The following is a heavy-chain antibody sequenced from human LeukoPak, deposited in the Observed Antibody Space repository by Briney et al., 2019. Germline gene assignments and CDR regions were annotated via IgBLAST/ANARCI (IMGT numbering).Heavy chain of an antibody. CDR2: ISSSGSTI. CDR1: GFTFSDYY. J-gene: IGHJ3*02. D-gene: IGHD5-24*01. Sequence: NPGGSLRLSCAASGFTFSDYYMSWIRQAPGKGLEWVSYISSSGSTIYYADSVKGRFTISRDNAKNSLYLQMNSLRAEDTAVYYCARGSLEMATIAGAFDIWGQGTMVTVSS. V-gene: IGHV3-11*04. CDR3: ARGSLEMATIAGAFDI.